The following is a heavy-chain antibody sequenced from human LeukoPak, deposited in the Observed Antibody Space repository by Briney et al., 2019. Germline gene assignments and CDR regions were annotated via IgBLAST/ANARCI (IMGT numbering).Heavy chain of an antibody. Sequence: SQTLSLTCTVSVGYIYSGGYYWSWIRQPPGQDLEWIGYIYHTGNTYYNPSLKRRVTISVDRSKNQFSLTLNSVTAADTAIYYCAGRGSSSGTFDIWGPGTFVTVSS. V-gene: IGHV4-30-2*01. D-gene: IGHD3-10*01. J-gene: IGHJ3*02. CDR2: IYHTGNT. CDR1: VGYIYSGGYY. CDR3: AGRGSSSGTFDI.